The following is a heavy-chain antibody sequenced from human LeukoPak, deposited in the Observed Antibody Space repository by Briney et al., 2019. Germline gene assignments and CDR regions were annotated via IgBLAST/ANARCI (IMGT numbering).Heavy chain of an antibody. CDR1: GFTFSSYG. CDR2: INGDGSDT. V-gene: IGHV3-74*01. D-gene: IGHD2-8*01. CDR3: AKDATNG. Sequence: GGSLRLSCAASGFTFSSYGMHWVRQAPGKGLVWVSRINGDGSDTRYADSVKGRFTISRDNAKNTLYLQMNSLRAEDTAVYYCAKDATNGWGQGTLVTVSS. J-gene: IGHJ4*02.